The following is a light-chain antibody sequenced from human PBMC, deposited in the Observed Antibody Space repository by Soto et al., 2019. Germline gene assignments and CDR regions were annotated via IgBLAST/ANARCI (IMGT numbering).Light chain of an antibody. V-gene: IGLV1-51*01. CDR2: ETD. CDR3: GTWDSSLSAWV. CDR1: SSNIGNSY. Sequence: QSVLTQPPSVSAAPGQKVTISCSGSSSNIGNSYVSWYRQPPGTAPKLLIYETDKRTTGTPERFSGSKSGTSATLGITGLQTGDEADYYCGTWDSSLSAWVFGGGTKLTVL. J-gene: IGLJ3*02.